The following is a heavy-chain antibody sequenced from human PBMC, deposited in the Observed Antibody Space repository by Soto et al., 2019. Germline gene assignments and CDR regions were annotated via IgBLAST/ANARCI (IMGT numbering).Heavy chain of an antibody. V-gene: IGHV4-30-4*01. Sequence: PSETLSLTCTVSDGSISSGNYYWSWIRQPPGKGLEWIGFISYSGSAYYNPSLKSRVTISVDTSKNQFSLNLSFVTAADTADYYCATMGTPATGLYYFDYWGQGTLVTVSS. D-gene: IGHD2-15*01. J-gene: IGHJ4*02. CDR3: ATMGTPATGLYYFDY. CDR1: DGSISSGNYY. CDR2: ISYSGSA.